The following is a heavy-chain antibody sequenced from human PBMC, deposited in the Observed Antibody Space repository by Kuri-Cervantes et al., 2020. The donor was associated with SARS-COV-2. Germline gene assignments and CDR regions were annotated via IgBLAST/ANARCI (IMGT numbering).Heavy chain of an antibody. CDR1: GYTFTGYY. V-gene: IGHV1-2*02. D-gene: IGHD5-18*01. CDR3: ARDTTMVTLSGLYGY. CDR2: INPNSGGT. Sequence: ASVKVSCKASGYTFTGYYMHWVRQAPGQGLEWMGWINPNSGGTNYAQKFQGRVTMTRDTSISTAYMELSRLRSEDTAVYYCARDTTMVTLSGLYGYWGQGTLVTVSS. J-gene: IGHJ4*02.